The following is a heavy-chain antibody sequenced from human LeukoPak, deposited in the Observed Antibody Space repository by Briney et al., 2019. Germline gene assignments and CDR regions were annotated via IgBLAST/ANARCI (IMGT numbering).Heavy chain of an antibody. D-gene: IGHD3-22*01. V-gene: IGHV3-9*01. J-gene: IGHJ4*02. CDR1: GFTFDDYA. Sequence: PGGSLRLSCAASGFTFDDYAMHWVRQAPGKGLEWVSGISWNRGTIGYADSVKGRFTISRDNAKNSLYLQMNSLRAEDTALYYCAKDKDYDSSGSLDYWGQGTLVTVSS. CDR3: AKDKDYDSSGSLDY. CDR2: ISWNRGTI.